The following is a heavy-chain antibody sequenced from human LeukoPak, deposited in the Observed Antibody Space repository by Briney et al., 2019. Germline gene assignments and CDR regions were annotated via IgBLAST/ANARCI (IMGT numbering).Heavy chain of an antibody. V-gene: IGHV1-46*01. CDR1: GYTFSRHY. D-gene: IGHD6-19*01. CDR2: INTSGATT. Sequence: ASVKVSCKTSGYTFSRHYIHWVRQAPGQGLEWLGIINTSGATTRYGQNFKGRVTATRDTSTSTVYMEMSSLNSEDTAVYYCARGPESSGWYGMDVWGQGTTIIVSS. CDR3: ARGPESSGWYGMDV. J-gene: IGHJ6*02.